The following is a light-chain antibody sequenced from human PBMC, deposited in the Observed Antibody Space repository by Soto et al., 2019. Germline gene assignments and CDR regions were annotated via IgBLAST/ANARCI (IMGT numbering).Light chain of an antibody. V-gene: IGLV1-47*01. CDR3: AAWDDSLSGVV. J-gene: IGLJ2*01. Sequence: QPVLTQPPSASGTPGQRVSISCSGSSSNIGSNSVYWYQQFPGTAPKLLIYKTNQRPSGLPDRFSGSKSGTSASLAISGLRSEDEADYYCAAWDDSLSGVVFGGGTKLTVL. CDR2: KTN. CDR1: SSNIGSNS.